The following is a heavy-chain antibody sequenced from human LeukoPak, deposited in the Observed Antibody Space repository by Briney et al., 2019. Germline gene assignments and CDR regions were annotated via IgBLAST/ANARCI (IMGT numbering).Heavy chain of an antibody. CDR1: GGSISSYY. V-gene: IGHV4-4*07. J-gene: IGHJ4*02. Sequence: SETLSLTCIVSGGSISSYYWSWIRQPAGRGLEWIGHIHTSGTMNYNASLKSRVRISVETSKNQFSLKLRSVTAADTAVYYCARLYGNYQNYFDYWGQGTLVTVSS. CDR3: ARLYGNYQNYFDY. D-gene: IGHD1-7*01. CDR2: IHTSGTM.